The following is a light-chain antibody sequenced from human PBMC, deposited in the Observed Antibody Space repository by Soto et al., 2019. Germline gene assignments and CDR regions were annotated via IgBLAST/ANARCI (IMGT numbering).Light chain of an antibody. CDR3: QSYDSSLSGVV. J-gene: IGLJ2*01. CDR2: GNN. Sequence: QSVLTQPPSVSGAPGQRVTISCTGSSSNIGAGFGVHWYQQLPGTAPKLLIDGNNNRPSGVPDRFSGSKSGTSASLAITGLQAEDEADYYCQSYDSSLSGVVFGGGTKVTVL. V-gene: IGLV1-40*01. CDR1: SSNIGAGFG.